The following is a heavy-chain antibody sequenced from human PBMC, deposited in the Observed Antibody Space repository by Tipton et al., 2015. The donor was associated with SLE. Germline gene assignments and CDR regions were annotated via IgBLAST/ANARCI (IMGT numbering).Heavy chain of an antibody. V-gene: IGHV3-30*02. J-gene: IGHJ4*02. Sequence: GSLRLSCTASGFTFSSYGMHWVRQAPGKGLEWVAFIRYDGSNKYYADFGKGRFIISRDNSKNTLYLQMNSLRVEDTAVYYCAKDGSGGYAFDYWGQGTLVTVSS. CDR2: IRYDGSNK. D-gene: IGHD5-12*01. CDR3: AKDGSGGYAFDY. CDR1: GFTFSSYG.